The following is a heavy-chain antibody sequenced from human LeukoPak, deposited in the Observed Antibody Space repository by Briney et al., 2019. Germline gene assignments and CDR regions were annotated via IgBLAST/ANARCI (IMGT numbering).Heavy chain of an antibody. J-gene: IGHJ4*02. CDR2: IGGSGGDT. CDR1: GFTFTSYT. V-gene: IGHV3-23*01. CDR3: AKIGGGGEFDY. Sequence: PGGSLRLSCAASGFTFTSYTMSWFRQPPGKGLEWVSAIGGSGGDTYYADSVKGRFTISRDNSKNTLYLQMSSLRAEDTALYYCAKIGGGGEFDYWGQGTLVTVSS.